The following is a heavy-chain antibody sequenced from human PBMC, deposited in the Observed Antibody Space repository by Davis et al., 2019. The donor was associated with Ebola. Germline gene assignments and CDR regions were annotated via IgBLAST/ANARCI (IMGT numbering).Heavy chain of an antibody. V-gene: IGHV1-2*04. J-gene: IGHJ6*02. Sequence: ASVKVSCKASGGTFSSYAISWVRQAPGQGLEWMGWINPNSGGTNYAQKFQGWVTMTRDTSISTAYMELSRLRSDDTAVYYCARDRRSGSSSSFYYYGMDVWGQGTTVTVSS. CDR1: GGTFSSYA. CDR2: INPNSGGT. CDR3: ARDRRSGSSSSFYYYGMDV. D-gene: IGHD6-6*01.